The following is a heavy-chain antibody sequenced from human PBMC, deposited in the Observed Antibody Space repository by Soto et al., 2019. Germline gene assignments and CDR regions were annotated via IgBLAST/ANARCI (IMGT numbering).Heavy chain of an antibody. D-gene: IGHD1-26*01. Sequence: PGESLKISCKASGYSFTSYWIGWVRQMPGKGLEWMGIIYPGDSDTIYSPSFQGQVTISADKSISTAYLQWNSLKASDTAMYYCARRPYSASYYYFDEWGQGTPVTVSS. CDR1: GYSFTSYW. CDR3: ARRPYSASYYYFDE. J-gene: IGHJ4*02. V-gene: IGHV5-51*01. CDR2: IYPGDSDT.